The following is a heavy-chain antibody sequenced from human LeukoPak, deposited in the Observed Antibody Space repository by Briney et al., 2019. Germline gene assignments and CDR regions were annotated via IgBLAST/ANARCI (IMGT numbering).Heavy chain of an antibody. Sequence: GGSLRLSCAASGFTFSDYYMSWIRRAPGKGLEWVSYISSSGSTIYYADSVKGRFTISRDNAKNSLYLQMNSLRAEDTAVYYCARQSITMIVVVTSFDYWGQGTLVTVSS. CDR3: ARQSITMIVVVTSFDY. D-gene: IGHD3-22*01. CDR1: GFTFSDYY. J-gene: IGHJ4*02. CDR2: ISSSGSTI. V-gene: IGHV3-11*01.